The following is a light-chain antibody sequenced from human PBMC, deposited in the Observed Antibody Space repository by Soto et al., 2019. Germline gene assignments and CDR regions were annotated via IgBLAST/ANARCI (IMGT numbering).Light chain of an antibody. J-gene: IGLJ1*01. CDR3: SSYTSSSTLV. Sequence: QSVLTSPASVSGSPGQSITISCTGTSSDVGGYNYVSWYQQHPGKAPKLMIYEVSNRPSGVSNRFSGSKSGNTASLTISGLQAEDEADYYCSSYTSSSTLVFGTGTKGTVL. V-gene: IGLV2-14*01. CDR1: SSDVGGYNY. CDR2: EVS.